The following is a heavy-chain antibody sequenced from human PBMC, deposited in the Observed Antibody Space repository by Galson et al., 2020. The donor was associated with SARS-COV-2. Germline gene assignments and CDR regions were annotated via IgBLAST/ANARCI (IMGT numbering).Heavy chain of an antibody. V-gene: IGHV3-43*02. D-gene: IGHD3-22*01. Sequence: TGGSLRLSCAASGFTFDDYAIHWVRQAPGRGLEWVSLISGDGGSTYYADSVKGRFTISRDNSKNSLYLQMNNVRTEDTALYYCAKDKAGYDTSGFYFDYWGQGTLVTVSS. CDR3: AKDKAGYDTSGFYFDY. CDR2: ISGDGGST. J-gene: IGHJ4*02. CDR1: GFTFDDYA.